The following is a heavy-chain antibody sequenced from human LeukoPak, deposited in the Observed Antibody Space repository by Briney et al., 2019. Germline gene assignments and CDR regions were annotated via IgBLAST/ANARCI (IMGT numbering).Heavy chain of an antibody. Sequence: PGRSLRLSCAASGFTFSHYGVHWVRQAPGKGLEWVAVISYDGSNKYYADSVKGRFTISRDNSKNTLYLQVNSLRAEDTAVYHCAKDGYDGSGAYIDNWGRGILVTVSS. CDR3: AKDGYDGSGAYIDN. J-gene: IGHJ4*02. V-gene: IGHV3-30*18. D-gene: IGHD3-22*01. CDR2: ISYDGSNK. CDR1: GFTFSHYG.